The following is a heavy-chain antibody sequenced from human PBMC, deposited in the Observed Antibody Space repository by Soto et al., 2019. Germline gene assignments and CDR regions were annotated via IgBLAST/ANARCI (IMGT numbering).Heavy chain of an antibody. J-gene: IGHJ5*02. CDR3: ARKLEPIRLNWFDP. CDR1: GGSFSGYY. D-gene: IGHD5-12*01. CDR2: INHSGST. Sequence: LSLTCAVYGGSFSGYYWSWIRQPPGKGLEWIGEINHSGSTNYNPSLKSRVTISVDTSKNQFSLKLSSVTAADTAVYYCARKLEPIRLNWFDPWGQGXLVTV. V-gene: IGHV4-34*01.